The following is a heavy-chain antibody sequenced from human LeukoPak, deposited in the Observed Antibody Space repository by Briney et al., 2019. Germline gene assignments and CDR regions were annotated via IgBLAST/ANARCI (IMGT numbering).Heavy chain of an antibody. CDR1: GDSISSYY. V-gene: IGHV4-34*01. D-gene: IGHD6-19*01. CDR3: ASIAVAGPYYFDY. Sequence: SETLSLTCIVSGDSISSYYWSWIRQPPGKGLEWIGEINHSGGTNYNPSLKSRVTISVDTSKNQFSLKLSSVTAADTAVYYCASIAVAGPYYFDYWGQGTLVTVSS. CDR2: INHSGGT. J-gene: IGHJ4*02.